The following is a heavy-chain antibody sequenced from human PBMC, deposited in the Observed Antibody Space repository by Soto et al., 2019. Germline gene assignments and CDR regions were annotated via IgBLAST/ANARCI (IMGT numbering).Heavy chain of an antibody. CDR2: ISSDSTI. D-gene: IGHD6-19*01. CDR1: GFTFSNYS. Sequence: GGSLRLSCAASGFTFSNYSMNWVRQAPGKGLEWVSYISSDSTIYYADSVKGRFTISRDNAKNSLYLQMNSLRAEDTAVYYCARETQWLNWFDPWGQGTLVTVSS. V-gene: IGHV3-48*01. CDR3: ARETQWLNWFDP. J-gene: IGHJ5*02.